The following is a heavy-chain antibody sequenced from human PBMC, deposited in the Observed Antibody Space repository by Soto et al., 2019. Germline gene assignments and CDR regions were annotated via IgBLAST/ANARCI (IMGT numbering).Heavy chain of an antibody. CDR3: ASQIADDILTGYYNDAFDI. V-gene: IGHV5-51*01. D-gene: IGHD3-9*01. CDR2: IYPGDSDT. Sequence: GEFLKISCKGSGYSFTIYWIGWVRQMPGKGLEWMGIIYPGDSDTRYSPSFQGQVTISADKSISTAYLQWSSLKASDTAMYYCASQIADDILTGYYNDAFDIWGQGTMVTVSS. J-gene: IGHJ3*02. CDR1: GYSFTIYW.